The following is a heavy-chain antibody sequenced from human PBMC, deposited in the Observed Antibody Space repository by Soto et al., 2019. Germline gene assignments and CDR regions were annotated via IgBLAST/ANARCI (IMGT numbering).Heavy chain of an antibody. CDR2: ISGDGYST. Sequence: EVQLLESGGGLVQPGGSLRLSCAASGFSFNSFAMSWVRQDPGKGLEWVSAISGDGYSTYYADSVKGRFTVSRDNSNNTHYLQMDSLRAEDTAVYYCAKSSGYYDSRARFDYWGQGSLVTVSS. CDR1: GFSFNSFA. CDR3: AKSSGYYDSRARFDY. V-gene: IGHV3-23*01. D-gene: IGHD3-22*01. J-gene: IGHJ4*02.